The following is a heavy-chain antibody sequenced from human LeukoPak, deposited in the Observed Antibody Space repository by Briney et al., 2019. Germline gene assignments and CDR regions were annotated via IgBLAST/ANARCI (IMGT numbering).Heavy chain of an antibody. CDR1: GGTFSSYA. V-gene: IGHV1-69*06. D-gene: IGHD6-19*01. CDR2: IIPIFGTA. CDR3: AIAVAGGWFDP. Sequence: SVKVSCKASGGTFSSYAISWVRQAPGQGLEGMGGIIPIFGTANYAQKFQGRVTITADKSTSTAYMELSSLRSEDTAVCYCAIAVAGGWFDPWGQGTLVTVSS. J-gene: IGHJ5*02.